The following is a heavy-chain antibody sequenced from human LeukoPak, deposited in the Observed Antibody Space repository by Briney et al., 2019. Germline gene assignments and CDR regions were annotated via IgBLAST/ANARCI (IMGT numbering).Heavy chain of an antibody. D-gene: IGHD4-23*01. CDR2: IYYSGST. Sequence: PSETLSLTCTVSGGSISSYYWSWIRQPPGKGLEWIGYIYYSGSTNYNPSLKSRVTISVDTSKNQFSLKLSSVTAADTAVYYCAGDGGLANNYFDYWGQGTLVTVSS. V-gene: IGHV4-59*01. CDR3: AGDGGLANNYFDY. CDR1: GGSISSYY. J-gene: IGHJ4*02.